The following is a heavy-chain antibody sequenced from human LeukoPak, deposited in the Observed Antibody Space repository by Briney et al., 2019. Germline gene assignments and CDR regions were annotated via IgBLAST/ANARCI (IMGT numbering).Heavy chain of an antibody. CDR2: ISYDGSNK. CDR1: GFTFSSYG. J-gene: IGHJ6*02. V-gene: IGHV3-30*18. CDR3: AKDYYGSGSFYAYYYGMDV. Sequence: GRSLRLSCAASGFTFSSYGMHWVRQAPGKGLEWVAVISYDGSNKYYADSVKGRFTISSDNSKNTLYLQMNSLRAEDTAVYYCAKDYYGSGSFYAYYYGMDVWGQGTTVTVSS. D-gene: IGHD3-10*01.